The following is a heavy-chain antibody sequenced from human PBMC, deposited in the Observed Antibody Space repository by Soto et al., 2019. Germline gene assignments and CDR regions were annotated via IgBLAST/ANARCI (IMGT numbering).Heavy chain of an antibody. CDR1: GPSIRGYY. CDR3: AREVSSFGSNHFDS. CDR2: IYYTGTT. Sequence: PSETLSLTCSVSGPSIRGYYWTWIRQPPGKGLEWIGYIYYTGTTKYNPSLKSRVTISVDTSKNQFSLRLNSVTAADTAVYYCAREVSSFGSNHFDSWGQGALVTVSS. D-gene: IGHD3-10*01. J-gene: IGHJ4*02. V-gene: IGHV4-59*01.